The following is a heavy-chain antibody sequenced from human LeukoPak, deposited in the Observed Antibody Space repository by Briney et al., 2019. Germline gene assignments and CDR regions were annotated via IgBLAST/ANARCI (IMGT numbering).Heavy chain of an antibody. J-gene: IGHJ1*01. CDR3: AKDARTGIAASKSLGSFQH. V-gene: IGHV3-30*18. Sequence: GGSLRLSCPATGFTFSSYGMHGVRQAPGKGLEWVAVISYDGSNKYYADSVKGRFTISRDNSKNTLYLQMSSLRAEDTAVYYCAKDARTGIAASKSLGSFQHGGQGTLVTVSS. CDR1: GFTFSSYG. D-gene: IGHD6-13*01. CDR2: ISYDGSNK.